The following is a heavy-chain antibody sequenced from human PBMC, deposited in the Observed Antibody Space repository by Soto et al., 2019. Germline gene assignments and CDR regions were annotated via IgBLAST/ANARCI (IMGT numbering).Heavy chain of an antibody. Sequence: PSETLSLTCTVSGGSISSGGYYWSWIRQHPGKGLEWIGYIYYSGSTYYNPSLKSRVTISVDTSKNQFSLKLSSVTAADTAVYYCARAIAAAGKHNWFDPWGQGTLVTVSS. V-gene: IGHV4-31*03. CDR3: ARAIAAAGKHNWFDP. D-gene: IGHD6-13*01. CDR1: GGSISSGGYY. J-gene: IGHJ5*02. CDR2: IYYSGST.